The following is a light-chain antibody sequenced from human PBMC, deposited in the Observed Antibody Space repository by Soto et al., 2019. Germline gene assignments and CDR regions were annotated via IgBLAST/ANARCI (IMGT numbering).Light chain of an antibody. Sequence: DIVMTQSPDSLAVSLGERATINCKSSRSLLHNSNDKNYLAWYQQKPGQPPKLLFYWASTRQSGVPERFSGSGSERDFTLTVTSLRAEDVAVYYCQQYYSTPLTFGGGTKVEIK. V-gene: IGKV4-1*01. CDR2: WAS. J-gene: IGKJ4*01. CDR1: RSLLHNSNDKNY. CDR3: QQYYSTPLT.